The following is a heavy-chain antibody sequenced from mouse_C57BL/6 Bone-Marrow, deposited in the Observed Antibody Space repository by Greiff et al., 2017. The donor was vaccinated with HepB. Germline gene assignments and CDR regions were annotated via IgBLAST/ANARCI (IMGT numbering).Heavy chain of an antibody. CDR1: GYTFTDYE. CDR3: TRSSYYGSSPWYFDV. J-gene: IGHJ1*03. CDR2: IDPETGGT. Sequence: QVQLQQSGAELVRPGASVTLSCKASGYTFTDYEMHWVKQTPVHGLEWIGAIDPETGGTAYNQKFKGKAILTADKSSSTAYMELRSLTSEDSAVYYCTRSSYYGSSPWYFDVWGTGTTVTVFS. D-gene: IGHD1-1*01. V-gene: IGHV1-15*01.